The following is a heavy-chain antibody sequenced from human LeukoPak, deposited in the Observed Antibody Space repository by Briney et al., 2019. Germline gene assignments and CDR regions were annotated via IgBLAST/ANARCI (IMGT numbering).Heavy chain of an antibody. CDR2: INPSGGST. CDR3: ARDGNYYDSSGYYYYGENWFDP. J-gene: IGHJ5*02. CDR1: GYTLTSYY. V-gene: IGHV1-46*01. Sequence: GASVTVSCTASGYTLTSYYMHWVRQAPGQGLEWMGIINPSGGSTSYAQKFQGRVTMTRDTSTSTVYMELSSLRSEDTAVYYCARDGNYYDSSGYYYYGENWFDPWGQGTLVTVSS. D-gene: IGHD3-22*01.